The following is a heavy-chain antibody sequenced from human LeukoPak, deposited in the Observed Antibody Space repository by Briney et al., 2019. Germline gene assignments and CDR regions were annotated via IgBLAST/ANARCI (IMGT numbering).Heavy chain of an antibody. CDR1: GGTFSSYA. CDR2: IIPIFGTA. Sequence: SVKVSCKASGGTFSSYAISWVRQAPGQGLEWMGGIIPIFGTANYAQKLQGRVTMTTDTSTSTAYMELRSLRSDDTAVYYCARGAPLMRRVDYWGQGTLVTVSS. V-gene: IGHV1-69*05. J-gene: IGHJ4*02. CDR3: ARGAPLMRRVDY. D-gene: IGHD2-8*01.